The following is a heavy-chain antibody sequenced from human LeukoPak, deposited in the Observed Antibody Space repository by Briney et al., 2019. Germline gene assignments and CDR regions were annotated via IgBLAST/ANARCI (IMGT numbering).Heavy chain of an antibody. CDR2: IYYSGST. CDR3: AREGSLGYCSGGSCYSSGSGLDY. CDR1: GGSISSYY. J-gene: IGHJ4*02. V-gene: IGHV4-59*01. Sequence: SETLSLTCTVSGGSISSYYWSWIRQPPGKGLEWIGYIYYSGSTNYNPSLKSRVTISVEKSKNQFSLKLSSVTAADTAVYYCAREGSLGYCSGGSCYSSGSGLDYWGQGTLVTVSS. D-gene: IGHD2-15*01.